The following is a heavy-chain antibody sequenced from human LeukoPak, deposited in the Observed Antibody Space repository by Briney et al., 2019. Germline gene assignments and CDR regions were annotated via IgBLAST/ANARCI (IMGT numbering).Heavy chain of an antibody. CDR1: GFTFNRCW. CDR2: INPDGRDT. V-gene: IGHV3-7*01. Sequence: GGSLRLSCVVSGFTFNRCWMNWVRQAPGKGLEWVAHINPDGRDTYYVDSVKGRFTISRDNAQNSMYLQMNSLRVEDTAVYYCTSWGDTTAEYFQRWGRGTLVTVSS. CDR3: TSWGDTTAEYFQR. D-gene: IGHD2-21*02. J-gene: IGHJ1*01.